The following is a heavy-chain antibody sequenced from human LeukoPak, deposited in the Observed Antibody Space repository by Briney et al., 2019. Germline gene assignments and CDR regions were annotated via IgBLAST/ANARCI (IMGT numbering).Heavy chain of an antibody. CDR2: ISSSGGTST. J-gene: IGHJ4*02. CDR1: GFNFSSYA. CDR3: AKGYSSGSLGYFDY. D-gene: IGHD3-22*01. Sequence: PGGSLRLSCAASGFNFSSYAMTWVRQAPGKGLEWVSGISSSGGTSTYYADSVRGRFTISRDNSKNTLYLQMNSLRVEDTAVYYCAKGYSSGSLGYFDYWGQGTLVTVSS. V-gene: IGHV3-23*01.